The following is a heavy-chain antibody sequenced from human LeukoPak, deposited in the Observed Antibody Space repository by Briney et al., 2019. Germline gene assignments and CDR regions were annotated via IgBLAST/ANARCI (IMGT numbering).Heavy chain of an antibody. CDR1: GFTFSTNW. J-gene: IGHJ4*02. D-gene: IGHD5-18*01. CDR2: IKEDGSET. Sequence: GGSLRLSCTASGFTFSTNWMAWVRQAPGKGLEWVANIKEDGSETYYVDSVKGRFTISRDNAKNSVYLQMSSLRAEDTAVYYCARLDRTMVPDNWGQGTLVTVSS. CDR3: ARLDRTMVPDN. V-gene: IGHV3-7*03.